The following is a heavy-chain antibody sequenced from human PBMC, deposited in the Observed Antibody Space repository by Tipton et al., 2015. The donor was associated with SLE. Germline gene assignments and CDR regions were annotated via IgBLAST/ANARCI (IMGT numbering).Heavy chain of an antibody. CDR2: IYPGDSDS. V-gene: IGHV5-51*01. CDR1: GYRFSSYW. D-gene: IGHD3-22*01. Sequence: VQLVQSGAEVKKPGESLKISCKGSGYRFSSYWIGWVRQMPGKGLEWMGIIYPGDSDSRYSPSFQGQVTISADKSISTAYLQWSSLKASDTAMYYCARQSYYDTSGFYREDTYFDYWGQGTLVTVSS. J-gene: IGHJ4*02. CDR3: ARQSYYDTSGFYREDTYFDY.